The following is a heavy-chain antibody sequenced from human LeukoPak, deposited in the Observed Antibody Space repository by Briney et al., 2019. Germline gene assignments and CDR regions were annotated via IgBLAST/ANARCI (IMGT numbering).Heavy chain of an antibody. D-gene: IGHD3/OR15-3a*01. CDR3: VRDRDWAFDY. Sequence: GGSLRLSCAASGFTFSIYSMNWVRQAPGKGLEWVSYISTTSSSINYADSVKGRFTISRDNAKNSLYLEMNSLRAEDTAVYYCVRDRDWAFDYWGQGTLVTVSS. J-gene: IGHJ4*02. CDR1: GFTFSIYS. V-gene: IGHV3-48*04. CDR2: ISTTSSSI.